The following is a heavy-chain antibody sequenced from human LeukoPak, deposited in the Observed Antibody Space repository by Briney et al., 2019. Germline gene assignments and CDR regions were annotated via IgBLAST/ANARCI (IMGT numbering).Heavy chain of an antibody. D-gene: IGHD5-12*01. CDR3: ARDGGYYHDY. CDR2: INPNTGVK. Sequence: ASVTVSCKASGYTFTAYYMHWVRQAPGQGLEWMGLINPNTGVKKFAQKFQGRVTMTRDTSISTAYMELSRLRSDDTAVYYCARDGGYYHDYWGQGTLVTVSS. CDR1: GYTFTAYY. J-gene: IGHJ4*02. V-gene: IGHV1-2*02.